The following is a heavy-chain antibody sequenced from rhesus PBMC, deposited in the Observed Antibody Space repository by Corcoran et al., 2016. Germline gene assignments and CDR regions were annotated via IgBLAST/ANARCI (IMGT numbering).Heavy chain of an antibody. D-gene: IGHD3-28*01. CDR3: ARLLYYDSGYYTGGSLDV. CDR2: IYGSGGKP. V-gene: IGHV4-93*01. Sequence: QVQLRESGPAVVKPSETLSLTCAVSGGSIRSSNWWSWIRPSPGKGMEWIGGIYGSGGKPKYNPSLNSQDNISKDTATNQFSLKRSSVTAADAAVYYWARLLYYDSGYYTGGSLDVWGRGVLVTVSS. J-gene: IGHJ5-2*02. CDR1: GGSIRSSNW.